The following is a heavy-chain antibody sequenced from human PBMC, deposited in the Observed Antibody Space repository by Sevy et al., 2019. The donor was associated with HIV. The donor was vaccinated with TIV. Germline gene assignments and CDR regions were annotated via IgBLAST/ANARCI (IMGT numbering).Heavy chain of an antibody. CDR2: INQDASVN. J-gene: IGHJ4*02. V-gene: IGHV3-7*01. CDR1: GFSLNTYW. D-gene: IGHD6-13*01. CDR3: VRAIATVDSF. Sequence: GGSLRLSCVASGFSLNTYWMLWVRQAPGKGLEWVANINQDASVNYYADSVKGRFTISRDNARNLVSLQMNILRVEDTALYYSVRAIATVDSFWGQGTLVTVSS.